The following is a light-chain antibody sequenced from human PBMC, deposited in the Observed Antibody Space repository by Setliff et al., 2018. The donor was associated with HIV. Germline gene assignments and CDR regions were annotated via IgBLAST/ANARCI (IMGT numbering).Light chain of an antibody. CDR2: EGS. CDR3: CSYAGSSTYV. CDR1: SSDVGSYNL. Sequence: QSVLAQPASVSGSHGQSITISCTGTSSDVGSYNLVSWYQQHPGKAPKLMIYEGSKRPSGVSNRFSGSKSGNTASLTISGLQAEDEADYYCCSYAGSSTYVVGTGTKVTVL. J-gene: IGLJ1*01. V-gene: IGLV2-23*01.